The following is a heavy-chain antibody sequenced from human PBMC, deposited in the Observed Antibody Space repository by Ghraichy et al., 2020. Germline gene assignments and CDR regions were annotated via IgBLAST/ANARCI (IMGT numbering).Heavy chain of an antibody. J-gene: IGHJ6*02. CDR1: GFTFSSYW. CDR2: IKQDGSEK. V-gene: IGHV3-7*01. CDR3: AREGIAVAGHYYYYYGMDV. D-gene: IGHD6-19*01. Sequence: GGYLRLSCAASGFTFSSYWMSWVRQAPGKGLEWVANIKQDGSEKYYVDSVKGRFTISRDNAKNSLYLQMNSLRAEDTAVYYCAREGIAVAGHYYYYYGMDVWGQGTTVTVSS.